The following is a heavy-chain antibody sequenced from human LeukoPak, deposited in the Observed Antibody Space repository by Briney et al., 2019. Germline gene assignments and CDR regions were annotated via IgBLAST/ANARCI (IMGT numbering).Heavy chain of an antibody. D-gene: IGHD3-3*01. Sequence: GASVKASCKASGYTFTGYYMYWVRQAPGQGLEWMGWINPNSGGTNYAQKFQGRVTMTRDTSISTAYMELSRLRSDDTAVYYCTRPYYDFWSGYADNWFDPWGQGTLVTVSS. CDR3: TRPYYDFWSGYADNWFDP. CDR2: INPNSGGT. CDR1: GYTFTGYY. J-gene: IGHJ5*02. V-gene: IGHV1-2*02.